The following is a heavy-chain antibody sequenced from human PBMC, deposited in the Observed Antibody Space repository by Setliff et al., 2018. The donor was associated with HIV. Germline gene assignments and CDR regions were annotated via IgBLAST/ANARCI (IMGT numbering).Heavy chain of an antibody. CDR1: GFTFISST. D-gene: IGHD1-26*01. V-gene: IGHV3-53*01. CDR3: AKPTSGIYPRSFDL. Sequence: PGGSLRLSCTVSGFTFISSTMNWVRQAPGKGLEWVSTIYSDGSTYHADSVKGRFTLSRDTSKNTLSLQMNSLGAEDTAIYYCAKPTSGIYPRSFDLWGQGTMVTVSS. J-gene: IGHJ3*01. CDR2: IYSDGST.